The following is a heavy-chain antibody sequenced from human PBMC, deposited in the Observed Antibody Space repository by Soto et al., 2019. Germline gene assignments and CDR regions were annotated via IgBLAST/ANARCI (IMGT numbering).Heavy chain of an antibody. D-gene: IGHD3-10*01. CDR3: ARTDYGSGSYLDY. J-gene: IGHJ4*02. V-gene: IGHV4-31*03. CDR2: IYYSGST. CDR1: GGSISSGGYY. Sequence: QVQLQESGPGLVKPSQTLSLTCTVSGGSISSGGYYWSWIRQHPGKGLEWIGYIYYSGSTYYNPSLKRRVTISVDTSKNQFSLKLSSVTAADTAVYYCARTDYGSGSYLDYWGQGTLVTVSS.